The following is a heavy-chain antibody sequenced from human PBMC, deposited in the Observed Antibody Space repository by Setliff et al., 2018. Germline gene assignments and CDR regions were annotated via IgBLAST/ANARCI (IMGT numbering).Heavy chain of an antibody. V-gene: IGHV4-38-2*01. J-gene: IGHJ5*02. Sequence: SETLSLTCAVSGYSISSSYYWGWIRQPPGKGLEWIRSFYHGGSTYYNPSLKSRVTISGDTSKNQFSLKLSSVTAADTAVYYCARGAVAGKMSWFDPWGQGNLVTVSS. CDR2: FYHGGST. CDR1: GYSISSSYY. CDR3: ARGAVAGKMSWFDP. D-gene: IGHD6-13*01.